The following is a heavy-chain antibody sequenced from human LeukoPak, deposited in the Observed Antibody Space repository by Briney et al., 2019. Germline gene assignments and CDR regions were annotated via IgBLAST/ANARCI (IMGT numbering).Heavy chain of an antibody. CDR1: GFTFSSYG. V-gene: IGHV3-30*02. CDR2: IRYDGSNK. D-gene: IGHD2-2*01. Sequence: GGSLRLSCAASGFTFSSYGMHWVRQAPGKGLEWVAFIRYDGSNKYYADSVKSRFTISRDNSKNTLYLQMNSLRAEDTAVYYCAKGRIVVVPAASDYWGQGTLVTVSS. J-gene: IGHJ4*02. CDR3: AKGRIVVVPAASDY.